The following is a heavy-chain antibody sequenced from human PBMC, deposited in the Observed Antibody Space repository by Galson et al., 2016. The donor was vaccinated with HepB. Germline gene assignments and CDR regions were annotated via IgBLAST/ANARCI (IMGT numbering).Heavy chain of an antibody. D-gene: IGHD1-26*01. CDR2: ISAYNDNT. V-gene: IGHV1-18*01. Sequence: SVKASCKASGYTFTSYGINWVRQAPGQGLEWMGWISAYNDNTNYAQKLQGRVTMTTDTSTSTAYMELRSLRSDDTAVYYCARAPGGAANWFDPWGQGTLVTVSS. CDR1: GYTFTSYG. CDR3: ARAPGGAANWFDP. J-gene: IGHJ5*02.